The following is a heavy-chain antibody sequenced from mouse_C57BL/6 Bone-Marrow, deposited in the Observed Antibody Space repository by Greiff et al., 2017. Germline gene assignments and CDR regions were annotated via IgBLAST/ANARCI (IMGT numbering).Heavy chain of an antibody. Sequence: VQLQQSGAELARPGASVKLSCKASGYTFTSYGISWVKQRNGKGLEWIGEIYPRSGNTYYNEKFKGKATLTADKSSSTAYMELRSRTSEDSAVYFCARLRLRRSWYFDVWGTGTTVTVSS. D-gene: IGHD2-4*01. V-gene: IGHV1-81*01. CDR3: ARLRLRRSWYFDV. J-gene: IGHJ1*03. CDR2: IYPRSGNT. CDR1: GYTFTSYG.